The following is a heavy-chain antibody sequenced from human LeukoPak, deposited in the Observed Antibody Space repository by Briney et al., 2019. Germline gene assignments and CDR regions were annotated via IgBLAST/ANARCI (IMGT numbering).Heavy chain of an antibody. CDR1: GFTFSSYG. D-gene: IGHD3-3*01. V-gene: IGHV3-33*06. CDR3: AKDRSGDFWSGYYHNWFDP. Sequence: GGSLRLSCAASGFTFSSYGMHWVRQAPGKGLEWVAVIWYDGSNKYYADSVKGRFTISRDNSKNTLYLQMNSLRAEDTAVYYCAKDRSGDFWSGYYHNWFDPWGQGTLVTVSS. CDR2: IWYDGSNK. J-gene: IGHJ5*02.